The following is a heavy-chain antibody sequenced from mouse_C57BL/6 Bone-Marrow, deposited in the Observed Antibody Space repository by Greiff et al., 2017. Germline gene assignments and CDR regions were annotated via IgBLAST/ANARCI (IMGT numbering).Heavy chain of an antibody. CDR3: ARSLRSSSYPFAY. Sequence: VQLKESGPELVKPGASVKISCKASGYSFTDYNMNWVKQSNGKSLEWIGVINPNYGTTSYNQKFKGKATLTVDQSSSTAYMQRNRLTSEDSAVYYCARSLRSSSYPFAYWGQGTLVTVSA. D-gene: IGHD1-1*01. CDR2: INPNYGTT. CDR1: GYSFTDYN. J-gene: IGHJ3*01. V-gene: IGHV1-39*01.